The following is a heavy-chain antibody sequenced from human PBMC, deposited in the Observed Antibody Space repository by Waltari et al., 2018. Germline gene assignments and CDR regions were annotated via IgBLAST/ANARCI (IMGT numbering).Heavy chain of an antibody. V-gene: IGHV4-34*01. CDR1: GGSFSGYY. CDR2: INHSGRT. CDR3: AREEYGYSDAFDI. D-gene: IGHD6-13*01. Sequence: QVQLQQWGAGLLKPSETLSLTCAVYGGSFSGYYWSWIRQPPGKGLEWIGEINHSGRTNDNPSLKSRVTISVDTSKNQFSLKLSSVTAADTAVYYCAREEYGYSDAFDIWGQGTMVTVSS. J-gene: IGHJ3*02.